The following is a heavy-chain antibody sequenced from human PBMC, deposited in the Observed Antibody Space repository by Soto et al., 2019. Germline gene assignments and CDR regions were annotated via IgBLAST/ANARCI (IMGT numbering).Heavy chain of an antibody. J-gene: IGHJ4*02. CDR1: GGTFSSFA. CDR3: ARVLSGSYSDY. D-gene: IGHD1-26*01. Sequence: QVQLVQSGADVKKPGSSVKVSCKASGGTFSSFAISWVRQAPGQGLEWMGGIIPIFGTANYTQKFQGRVTITADRSTSTAYMELSSLTSEDTAMYYCARVLSGSYSDYWGQGTLVTVSS. CDR2: IIPIFGTA. V-gene: IGHV1-69*06.